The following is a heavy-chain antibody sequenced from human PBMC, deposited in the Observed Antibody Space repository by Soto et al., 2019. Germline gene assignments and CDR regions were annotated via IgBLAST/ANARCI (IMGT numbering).Heavy chain of an antibody. V-gene: IGHV3-23*01. CDR2: ISGSGGST. CDR1: GFTFSSYA. D-gene: IGHD3-10*01. J-gene: IGHJ6*02. CDR3: AGGAVVRGVIIYYGMDV. Sequence: LRLSCAASGFTFSSYAMSWVRQAPGKGLEWVSAISGSGGSTYYADSVKGRFTISRDNSKNTLYLQMNSLRAEDTAVYYCAGGAVVRGVIIYYGMDVWGQGTTVTVSS.